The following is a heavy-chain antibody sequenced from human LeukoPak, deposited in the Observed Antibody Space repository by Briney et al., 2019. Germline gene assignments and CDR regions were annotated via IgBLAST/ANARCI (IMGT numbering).Heavy chain of an antibody. CDR3: VRVWDYSPRGRLDF. J-gene: IGHJ4*02. CDR1: GYAFRNYA. V-gene: IGHV1-18*01. CDR2: ISPHNGGT. Sequence: ASVTVSCKGFGYAFRNYAVVWVRQTPRRGLEWMGWISPHNGGTQYSQNLQGRITMTIDAPTSTAYMELRSLTSDDTAVYYCVRVWDYSPRGRLDFWGQGTLVSVSS. D-gene: IGHD4-11*01.